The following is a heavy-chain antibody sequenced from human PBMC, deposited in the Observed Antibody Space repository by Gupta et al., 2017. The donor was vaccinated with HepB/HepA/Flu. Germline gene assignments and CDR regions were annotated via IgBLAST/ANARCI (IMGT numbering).Heavy chain of an antibody. Sequence: EVQLLESGGALVQPGGSLRLSCAASGLTFNNYAMTWVRQAPGKGLEWVSGISSSGTKTYYAESVKGRFTISRDNPDNTLYLQMDSLRAEDTAVYYCAKLGPETYYDSHYWGQGTLVTVSS. V-gene: IGHV3-23*01. CDR3: AKLGPETYYDSHY. CDR2: ISSSGTKT. CDR1: GLTFNNYA. J-gene: IGHJ4*02. D-gene: IGHD3-3*01.